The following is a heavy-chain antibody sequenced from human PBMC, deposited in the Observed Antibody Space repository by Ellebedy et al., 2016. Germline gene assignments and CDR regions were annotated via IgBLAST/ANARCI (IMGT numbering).Heavy chain of an antibody. V-gene: IGHV3-21*01. CDR1: GFPFRTFS. CDR3: VRDRGSSSWFDY. CDR2: ISSRSNYI. Sequence: GGSLRLXXAASGFPFRTFSMNWVRQAPGKGPEWISSISSRSNYIYYRDSVKGRFTISRDNAKNSLFLQMNSLTADDTAVYYCVRDRGSSSWFDYWGQGTLVTVSS. D-gene: IGHD1-26*01. J-gene: IGHJ5*01.